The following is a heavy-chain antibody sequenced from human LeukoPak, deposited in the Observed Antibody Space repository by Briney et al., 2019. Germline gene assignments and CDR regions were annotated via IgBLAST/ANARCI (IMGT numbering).Heavy chain of an antibody. CDR1: GGSISGSSYY. Sequence: SETLSLTCTVSGGSISGSSYYWGWIRQPPGKGLEWIGSIYYSGSTYYNPSLKSRVTISVDTSKNQFSLKLSSVTAADTAVYYCAREVQLVTIFGVVRYFDYWGQGTLVTVSS. V-gene: IGHV4-39*07. CDR3: AREVQLVTIFGVVRYFDY. CDR2: IYYSGST. J-gene: IGHJ4*02. D-gene: IGHD3-3*01.